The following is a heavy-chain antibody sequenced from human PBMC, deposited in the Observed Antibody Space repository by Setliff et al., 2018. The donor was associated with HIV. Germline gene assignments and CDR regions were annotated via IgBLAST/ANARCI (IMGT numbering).Heavy chain of an antibody. CDR1: GFTFSSYS. J-gene: IGHJ6*03. CDR2: ISSSEGST. V-gene: IGHV3-23*01. CDR3: AKDNNIWSGYYYYYYMDV. D-gene: IGHD3-3*01. Sequence: GGSLRLSCAASGFTFSSYSMNWVRQAPGKGLEWVSSISSSEGSTYHADYVKGRFTISRDNSKNTLYLQMNSLRAEDTAVYYCAKDNNIWSGYYYYYYMDVWGKGTTVTVSS.